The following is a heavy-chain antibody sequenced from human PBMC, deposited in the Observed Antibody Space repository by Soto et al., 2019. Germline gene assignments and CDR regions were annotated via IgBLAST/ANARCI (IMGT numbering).Heavy chain of an antibody. J-gene: IGHJ4*02. V-gene: IGHV3-23*01. CDR3: AKGGDSWSGYSHY. CDR1: GFTFSTFV. CDR2: ISDSGGST. D-gene: IGHD3-3*01. Sequence: EVQLLESGGGFVQPGGSLRLSCAGSGFTFSTFVMSWVRQAPGKGLEWVSGISDSGGSTYSADFVEGRFTISRDNSKSTMYLEMSSLTAEDTAVYYCAKGGDSWSGYSHYWGQGTLVTVSS.